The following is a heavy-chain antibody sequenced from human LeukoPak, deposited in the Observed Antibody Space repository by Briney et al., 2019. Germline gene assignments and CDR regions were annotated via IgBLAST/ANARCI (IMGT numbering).Heavy chain of an antibody. Sequence: SETLSLTCTVSGGSISSSSYYWGWIRQPPGKGLEWLGSIYYGGSTYYNPSLKSRVTISVDTSKNQFSLKLSSVTAADTAVYYCARLHYDFWSGSTYYMDVWGKGTTVTVSS. J-gene: IGHJ6*03. CDR1: GGSISSSSYY. CDR3: ARLHYDFWSGSTYYMDV. D-gene: IGHD3-3*01. CDR2: IYYGGST. V-gene: IGHV4-39*01.